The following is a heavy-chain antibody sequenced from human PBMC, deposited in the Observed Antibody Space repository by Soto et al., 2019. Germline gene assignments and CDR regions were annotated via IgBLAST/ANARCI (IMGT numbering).Heavy chain of an antibody. V-gene: IGHV3-15*01. CDR3: TTYCSGGTCYRFDS. Sequence: PGGSLRLSCAASGFSFSNAWMNLVRQAPGKGLEWVGRIKSKTDGGTIEYAAPVKGRFTISRDDSKNTLYLQMNSLKTEDTAVYYCTTYCSGGTCYRFDSWGQGALVTVSS. CDR2: IKSKTDGGTI. D-gene: IGHD2-15*01. CDR1: GFSFSNAW. J-gene: IGHJ4*02.